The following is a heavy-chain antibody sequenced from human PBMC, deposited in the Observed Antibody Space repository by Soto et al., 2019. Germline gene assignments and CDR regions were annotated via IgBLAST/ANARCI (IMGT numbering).Heavy chain of an antibody. CDR3: ARQMPPYFDWLSPPEPHFDY. CDR1: GGSISSYY. D-gene: IGHD3-9*01. Sequence: QVQLQESGPGLVKPSETLSLTCTVSGGSISSYYWSWIRQPPGKGLEWIGYIYYSGSTNYNPSLKSRVTISVDTSKNQFSLKLSSVTAADTAVYYCARQMPPYFDWLSPPEPHFDYWGQGTLVTVSS. J-gene: IGHJ4*02. CDR2: IYYSGST. V-gene: IGHV4-59*08.